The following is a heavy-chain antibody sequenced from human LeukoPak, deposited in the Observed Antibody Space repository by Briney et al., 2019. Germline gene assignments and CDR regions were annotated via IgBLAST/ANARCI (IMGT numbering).Heavy chain of an antibody. Sequence: GASVTVSCKASGYTFTSYGIIWVRQAPGQGLEGMGWISAYHGNTNYAQKLQGRVTMTTDTSTSTAYMELRTLRSDDTAVYYCARDLRLQLELPGYWGQGTLVTVSS. CDR2: ISAYHGNT. CDR1: GYTFTSYG. V-gene: IGHV1-18*01. D-gene: IGHD1-7*01. CDR3: ARDLRLQLELPGY. J-gene: IGHJ4*02.